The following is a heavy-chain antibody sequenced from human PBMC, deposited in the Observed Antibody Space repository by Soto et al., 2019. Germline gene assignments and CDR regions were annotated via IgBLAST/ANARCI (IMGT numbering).Heavy chain of an antibody. Sequence: QVQLQQWGAGLLKPSETLSLTCAVYGGSFSGYYWSWIRQPPGKGLEWIGETNHSGSTNYNPSLKSRVTISVDTSKNQFSLKLSSVTAADTAVYYCARGRRRSGSIFDYWGQGTLVTVSS. J-gene: IGHJ4*02. D-gene: IGHD5-12*01. CDR1: GGSFSGYY. CDR2: TNHSGST. CDR3: ARGRRRSGSIFDY. V-gene: IGHV4-34*01.